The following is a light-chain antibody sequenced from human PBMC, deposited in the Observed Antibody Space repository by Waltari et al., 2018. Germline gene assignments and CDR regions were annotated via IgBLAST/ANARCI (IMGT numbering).Light chain of an antibody. CDR1: QSVSSN. V-gene: IGKV3-15*01. J-gene: IGKJ1*01. CDR2: GAS. Sequence: EIEMTQSPATLSVSPGERATLSCMASQSVSSNLAWYQQKPGQAPRLLIYGASTRATGIPARFTGSGSGTEFTLTISSMQSEDFAVYYCQQYNNWPGTFGQGTKVEIK. CDR3: QQYNNWPGT.